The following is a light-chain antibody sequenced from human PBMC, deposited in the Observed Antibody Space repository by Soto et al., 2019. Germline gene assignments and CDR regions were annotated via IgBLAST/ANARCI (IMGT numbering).Light chain of an antibody. CDR3: QQYDSSWT. J-gene: IGKJ1*01. V-gene: IGKV3-20*01. CDR2: GAS. Sequence: EIVLTQSPATLSLSPGERATLSCRASQSVSRHLAWYQQKPGQAPRLLIYGASSRATGIPDRFSGSGSGTDFTLTISRLEPEDFAVYYCQQYDSSWTFGQGTKVDIK. CDR1: QSVSRH.